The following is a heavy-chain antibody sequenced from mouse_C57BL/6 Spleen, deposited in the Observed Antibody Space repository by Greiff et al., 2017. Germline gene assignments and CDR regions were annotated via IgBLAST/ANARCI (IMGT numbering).Heavy chain of an antibody. Sequence: EVHLVESGGDLVKPGGSLKLSCAASGFTFSSYGMSWVRQTPDKRLEWVATISSGGSYTYYPDSVKGRFTISRDNAKNTLYLQMSSLKSEDTAMYYCASPLTGKGYFDVWGTGTTVTVSS. J-gene: IGHJ1*03. CDR2: ISSGGSYT. CDR1: GFTFSSYG. D-gene: IGHD4-1*01. V-gene: IGHV5-6*01. CDR3: ASPLTGKGYFDV.